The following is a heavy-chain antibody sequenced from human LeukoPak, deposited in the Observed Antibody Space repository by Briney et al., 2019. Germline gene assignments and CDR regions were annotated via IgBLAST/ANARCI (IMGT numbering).Heavy chain of an antibody. Sequence: GGSLRLSCAASGFTFSSYAMHWVRQAPGKGLEWVAVISYDGSNKYYADSVKGRFTISRDNSKNTLYLQMNSLRAEDTAVYYCARDLRFGQLLGYFDSWGQGTLVTVSS. D-gene: IGHD3-10*01. CDR1: GFTFSSYA. CDR3: ARDLRFGQLLGYFDS. V-gene: IGHV3-30*01. CDR2: ISYDGSNK. J-gene: IGHJ4*02.